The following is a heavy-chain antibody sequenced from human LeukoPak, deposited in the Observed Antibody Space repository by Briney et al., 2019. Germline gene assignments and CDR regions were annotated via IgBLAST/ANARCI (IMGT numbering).Heavy chain of an antibody. CDR1: GFTFSSYS. CDR2: ISSSSSYI. J-gene: IGHJ4*02. V-gene: IGHV3-21*01. Sequence: PGGSLRLSRAASGFTFSSYSMNWVRQAPGKGMEWVSSISSSSSYIYYADSVKGRFTISRDNAKNALYPQMNSLRAEDTAVYYCARESRDYWGQGTLVTVSS. CDR3: ARESRDY.